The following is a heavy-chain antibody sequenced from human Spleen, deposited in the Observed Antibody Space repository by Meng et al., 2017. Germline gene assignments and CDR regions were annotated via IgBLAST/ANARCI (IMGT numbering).Heavy chain of an antibody. CDR2: IIPMVGQT. CDR1: GGTFRNYP. J-gene: IGHJ4*02. CDR3: ARKAGNCISTTCYSLDY. V-gene: IGHV1-69*13. Sequence: SVKVSCKASGGTFRNYPLSWVRQGPGQGLEWMGGIIPMVGQTNYAQKFQGRVTLIADDSTSTVYMELTRLTSEDTAVYFCARKAGNCISTTCYSLDYWGQGTLVTVSS. D-gene: IGHD2-2*01.